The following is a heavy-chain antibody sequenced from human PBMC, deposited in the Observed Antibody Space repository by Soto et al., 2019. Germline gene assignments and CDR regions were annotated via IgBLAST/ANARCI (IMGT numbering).Heavy chain of an antibody. CDR1: GGTFRGYY. CDR3: ARGRVPAAGYYYYYMDV. CDR2: INHSGST. J-gene: IGHJ6*03. D-gene: IGHD6-13*01. Sequence: SETLSLTCAVDGGTFRGYYWSGIRQPPGKGLEWIGEINHSGSTNYNPSLKSRVTISVDTSKNQFSLKLSSVTAADTAVYYCARGRVPAAGYYYYYMDVWGKGSTVT. V-gene: IGHV4-34*01.